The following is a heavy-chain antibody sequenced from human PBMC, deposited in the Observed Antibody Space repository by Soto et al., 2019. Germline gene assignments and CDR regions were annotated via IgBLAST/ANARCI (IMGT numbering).Heavy chain of an antibody. CDR2: IYYSGST. J-gene: IGHJ4*02. Sequence: SETLSLTCAVSAGSIGTYYWSWIRQPPGKGLEWIGDIYYSGSTIYNPSLKSRVSISVDTSKKQFSLKVTSVTAADTAVYYCARDTRRYSGSSFDYWGQGTQVTVSS. D-gene: IGHD1-26*01. CDR1: AGSIGTYY. V-gene: IGHV4-59*01. CDR3: ARDTRRYSGSSFDY.